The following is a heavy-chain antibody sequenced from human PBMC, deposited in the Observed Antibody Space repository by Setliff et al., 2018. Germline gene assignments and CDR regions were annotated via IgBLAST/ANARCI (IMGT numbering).Heavy chain of an antibody. Sequence: SETLSLTCAVSGGSVTSHYWSWIWQPPGKGLEWIGFIFYSGDTNSNPSLKSRVTMSVDTSKNQFSLKLNSVTAADTATYYCARDRSYYASGSFTKWFDYWGQGALVTVSS. D-gene: IGHD3-10*01. CDR2: IFYSGDT. J-gene: IGHJ4*02. CDR3: ARDRSYYASGSFTKWFDY. V-gene: IGHV4-59*02. CDR1: GGSVTSHY.